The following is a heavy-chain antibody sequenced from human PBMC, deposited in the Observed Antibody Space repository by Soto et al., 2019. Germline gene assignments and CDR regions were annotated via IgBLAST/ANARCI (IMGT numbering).Heavy chain of an antibody. Sequence: SETLSLTCAVSGGSISSGGYSWSWIRQPPGKGLEWIGYIYHSGSTYYNPSLKSRVTISVDRSKNQFSLKLSSVTAADTAVYYCARAGYCSSTSCRWFDPWGQGTLVTVSS. CDR2: IYHSGST. J-gene: IGHJ5*02. CDR1: GGSISSGGYS. V-gene: IGHV4-30-2*01. CDR3: ARAGYCSSTSCRWFDP. D-gene: IGHD2-2*01.